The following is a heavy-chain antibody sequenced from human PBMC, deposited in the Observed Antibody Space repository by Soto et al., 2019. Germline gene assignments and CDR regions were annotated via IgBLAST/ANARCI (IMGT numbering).Heavy chain of an antibody. CDR2: SYYSGST. J-gene: IGHJ2*01. CDR1: GGSISSGGYY. V-gene: IGHV4-31*03. Sequence: QVQLQESGPGLVKPSQTLSLTCTVSGGSISSGGYYWSWIRQHPGKRLEWIGYSYYSGSTYYNPSLKSRVTIAVDTSQNQFSLKLSSVTAADTAVYYCAREPVGEAAGTPWYFDLWGRGTLVTVSS. CDR3: AREPVGEAAGTPWYFDL. D-gene: IGHD6-13*01.